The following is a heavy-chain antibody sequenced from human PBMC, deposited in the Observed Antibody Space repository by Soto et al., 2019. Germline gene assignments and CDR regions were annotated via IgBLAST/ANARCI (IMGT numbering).Heavy chain of an antibody. CDR1: GGSISSYY. D-gene: IGHD2-21*02. V-gene: IGHV4-59*01. J-gene: IGHJ6*02. Sequence: QVRLQESGPGLVKPSETLFLTCTVSGGSISSYYWSWIRQPPGKGLEWIGYMYNTGSTIYNPSLTSRVTISVDTSKNQFSLKLNSVTAADTAVYYCARDLWGYCGTDCYPLDVWGQGTTVTVSS. CDR2: MYNTGST. CDR3: ARDLWGYCGTDCYPLDV.